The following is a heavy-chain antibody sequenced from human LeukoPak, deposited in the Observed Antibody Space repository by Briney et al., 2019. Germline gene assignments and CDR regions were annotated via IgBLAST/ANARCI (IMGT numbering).Heavy chain of an antibody. D-gene: IGHD2-21*01. Sequence: SETLSLTCTVSGGSISSSSYSWGWIRQPPGKGLEWIGYIYYSGSTNYNPSLKSRVTISVDTSKNQFSLKLSSVTAADTAVYYCAGILVVVLGEEGAFDIWGQGTMVTVSS. V-gene: IGHV4-61*05. CDR2: IYYSGST. CDR1: GGSISSSSYS. CDR3: AGILVVVLGEEGAFDI. J-gene: IGHJ3*02.